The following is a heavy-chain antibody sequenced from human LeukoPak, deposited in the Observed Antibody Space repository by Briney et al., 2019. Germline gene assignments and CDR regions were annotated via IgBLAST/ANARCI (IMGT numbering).Heavy chain of an antibody. CDR1: GGSFSGYY. V-gene: IGHV4-34*01. CDR2: INHSGST. CDR3: ASFAPSSGFDY. Sequence: SETLSPTCAVYGGSFSGYYWSWIRQPPGKGLEWIGEINHSGSTNYNPSLKSRVTISVDTSKNQFSLKLSSVTAADTAVYYCASFAPSSGFDYWGQGTLVTVSP. J-gene: IGHJ4*02. D-gene: IGHD6-19*01.